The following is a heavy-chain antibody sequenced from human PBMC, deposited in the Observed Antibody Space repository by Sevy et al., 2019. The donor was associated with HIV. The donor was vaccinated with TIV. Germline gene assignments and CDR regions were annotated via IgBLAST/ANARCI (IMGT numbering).Heavy chain of an antibody. CDR1: GGSISSGGYS. J-gene: IGHJ4*02. CDR2: IYHSEST. CDR3: ARGPVVPPGGFDY. Sequence: SETLSLTCAVSGGSISSGGYSWSWIRQPPGKGLEWIGYIYHSESTYYSPSLKSRVTISVDRSKNQFSLKLSSVTAADTAVYYCARGPVVPPGGFDYWGQGTLVTVSS. D-gene: IGHD2-15*01. V-gene: IGHV4-30-2*01.